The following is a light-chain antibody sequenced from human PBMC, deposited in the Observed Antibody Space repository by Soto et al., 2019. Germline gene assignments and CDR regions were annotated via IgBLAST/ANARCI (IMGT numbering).Light chain of an antibody. Sequence: DIQMTQSPSTLSASVGDRVTITCRASQSISSWVAWYQQKPGKAPKLLIYEASGLESGVPSKFSGSASGTAFTLTHSCVQPDDFATYYCQQYKSYYTFGQGTKLEIK. CDR3: QQYKSYYT. J-gene: IGKJ2*01. CDR1: QSISSW. V-gene: IGKV1-5*03. CDR2: EAS.